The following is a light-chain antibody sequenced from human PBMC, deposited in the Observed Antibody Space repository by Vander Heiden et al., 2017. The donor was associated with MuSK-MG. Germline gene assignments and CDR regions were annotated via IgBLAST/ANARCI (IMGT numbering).Light chain of an antibody. CDR1: QSISSY. V-gene: IGKV1-39*01. CDR3: QQSYSTPIT. CDR2: GAS. J-gene: IGKJ5*01. Sequence: DIQMTQSPSPLSASVGDRVTITCRASQSISSYLNWYQQKPGKAPKLLIYGASSVHSGVPARFSGSGSGTDFTLTISSLQPEDFATYYCQQSYSTPITFGQGTRLEIK.